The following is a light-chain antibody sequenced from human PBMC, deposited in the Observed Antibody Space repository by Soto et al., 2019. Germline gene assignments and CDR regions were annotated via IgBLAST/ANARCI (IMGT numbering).Light chain of an antibody. CDR1: QSVSGN. V-gene: IGKV3-15*01. J-gene: IGKJ5*01. CDR3: QQYNNWSPIT. Sequence: EIVMTQSPATLSVSPGERATLSCRASQSVSGNFAWYQQKPGQSPRLLIYGASTRATGIPARFSGSGSGTDFTLTVSSLQSEDFAVYDCQQYNNWSPITFGQGTRLEIK. CDR2: GAS.